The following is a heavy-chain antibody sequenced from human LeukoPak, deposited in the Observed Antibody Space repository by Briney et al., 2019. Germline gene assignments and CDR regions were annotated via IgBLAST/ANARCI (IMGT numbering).Heavy chain of an antibody. J-gene: IGHJ5*02. Sequence: GGSLRLSCAASGFTFSDYYMSWIRQAPGKGLEWVSYISNSGNTVYYADSVKGRFTISRDNSKNTLYLQMNSLRAEDTAVYYCAKDQYSGSYHWFDPWGQGTLVTVSS. V-gene: IGHV3-11*04. CDR1: GFTFSDYY. CDR2: ISNSGNTV. CDR3: AKDQYSGSYHWFDP. D-gene: IGHD1-26*01.